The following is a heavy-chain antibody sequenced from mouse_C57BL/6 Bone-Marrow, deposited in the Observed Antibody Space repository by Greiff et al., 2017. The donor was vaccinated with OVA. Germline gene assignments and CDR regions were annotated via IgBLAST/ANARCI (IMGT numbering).Heavy chain of an antibody. V-gene: IGHV5-16*01. CDR1: GFTFSDYY. J-gene: IGHJ2*01. D-gene: IGHD2-12*01. Sequence: EVQLVESEGGLVQPGSSMKLSCTASGFTFSDYYMAWVRQVPEKGLEWVANINYDGSSTYYLDSLKSRFIISRDNAKNILYLQMSSLKSEDTATYYCARAYDSYFDYWGQGTTLTVSS. CDR2: INYDGSST. CDR3: ARAYDSYFDY.